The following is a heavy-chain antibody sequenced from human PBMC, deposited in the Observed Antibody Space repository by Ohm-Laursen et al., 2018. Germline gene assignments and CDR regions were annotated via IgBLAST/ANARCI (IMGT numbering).Heavy chain of an antibody. CDR1: GYSISSGYY. V-gene: IGHV4-38-2*01. Sequence: TLSLTCAVSGYSISSGYYRGWIRQPPGKGLEWIGNIYHSGSTYYNPSLTSRVTISVDTSKNQFSLKLSSVTAADTAVYYCARGDWFDPWGQGTLVTVSS. J-gene: IGHJ5*02. CDR3: ARGDWFDP. CDR2: IYHSGST.